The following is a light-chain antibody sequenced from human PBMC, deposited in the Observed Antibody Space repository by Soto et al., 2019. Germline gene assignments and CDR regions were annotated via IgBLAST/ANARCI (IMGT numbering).Light chain of an antibody. CDR1: QSVSIW. V-gene: IGKV1-5*01. Sequence: DIQMTQSPSTLSASVGDRVTITCRASQSVSIWLAWYQQKPGKAPRLLIYDAASLASGVPSRFSGSGAGTNFTLTISSLQPNHFATYYCQYDSSFGQGTKVDIK. J-gene: IGKJ2*01. CDR2: DAA. CDR3: QYDSS.